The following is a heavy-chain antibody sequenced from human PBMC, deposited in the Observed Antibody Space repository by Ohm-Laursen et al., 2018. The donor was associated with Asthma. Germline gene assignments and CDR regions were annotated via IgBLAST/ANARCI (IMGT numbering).Heavy chain of an antibody. J-gene: IGHJ4*02. CDR2: ISYDGSNK. V-gene: IGHV3-30*03. D-gene: IGHD3-3*01. CDR3: ARSPHYDFWSGYYFDY. Sequence: SSLRLSCTASGFTFSNYGMHWVRQAPGKGLEWVAVISYDGSNKYYADSVKGRFTISRDNSKNTLYLHINSLRDEDTAVYYCARSPHYDFWSGYYFDYWGQGTLVTVSS. CDR1: GFTFSNYG.